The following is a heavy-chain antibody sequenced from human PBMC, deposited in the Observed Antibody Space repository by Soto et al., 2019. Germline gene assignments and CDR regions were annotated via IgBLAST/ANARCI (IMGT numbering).Heavy chain of an antibody. CDR1: GSTFISYA. CDR2: IIPIFGTA. CDR3: ARVYYDSSGYYYPNDY. Sequence: GTSVKVTCKASGSTFISYAISWVRQAPGQGLEWMGGIIPIFGTANYAQKFQGRVTITADESTSTAYMELSSLRSEDTAVYYCARVYYDSSGYYYPNDYWGQGTLVTVSS. J-gene: IGHJ4*02. D-gene: IGHD3-22*01. V-gene: IGHV1-69*13.